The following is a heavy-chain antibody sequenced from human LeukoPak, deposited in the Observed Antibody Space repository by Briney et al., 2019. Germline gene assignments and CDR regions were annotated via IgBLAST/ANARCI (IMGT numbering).Heavy chain of an antibody. CDR2: VYYSGST. Sequence: SETLSLTCTVSGGSISSSSYYWGWIRQPPGKGPEWIGSVYYSGSTYYNPSLKSRVTISVDTSKNQFSLRLSSVTAADTAVYYCARSLTGFFGTGSPLYDYWGQGILVTVSS. CDR3: ARSLTGFFGTGSPLYDY. J-gene: IGHJ4*02. CDR1: GGSISSSSYY. D-gene: IGHD3-10*01. V-gene: IGHV4-39*07.